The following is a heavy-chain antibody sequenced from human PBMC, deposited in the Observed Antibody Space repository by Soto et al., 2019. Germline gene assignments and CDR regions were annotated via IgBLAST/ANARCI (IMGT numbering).Heavy chain of an antibody. V-gene: IGHV3-48*01. Sequence: EVQLVESGGGLVQPGGSLRLSCAASGFTFSSYSMNWVRQAPGKGLEWVSYISSSSSTIYYADSVKGRFTISRDNAKNSLYLQMNSLRAEDTVVYYCARDTRITIFGVVIIQGDAFDIWGQGTMVTVSS. CDR2: ISSSSSTI. D-gene: IGHD3-3*01. CDR1: GFTFSSYS. J-gene: IGHJ3*02. CDR3: ARDTRITIFGVVIIQGDAFDI.